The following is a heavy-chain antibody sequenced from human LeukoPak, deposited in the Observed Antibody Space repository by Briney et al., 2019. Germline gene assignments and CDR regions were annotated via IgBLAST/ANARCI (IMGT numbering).Heavy chain of an antibody. CDR1: GFTLSSYG. CDR3: AELGITMIGGV. J-gene: IGHJ6*04. Sequence: GGSLRLSCAASGFTLSSYGMTWVRQAPGKGLEWVSSISGGGYTTYYADSVKGRLIISRDNAKNSLYLQMNSLRAEDTAVYYCAELGITMIGGVWGKGTTVTISS. CDR2: ISGGGYTT. D-gene: IGHD3-10*02. V-gene: IGHV3-23*01.